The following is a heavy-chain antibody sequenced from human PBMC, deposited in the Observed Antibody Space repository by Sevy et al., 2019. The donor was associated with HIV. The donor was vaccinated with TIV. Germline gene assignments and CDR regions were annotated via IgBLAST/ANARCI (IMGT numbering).Heavy chain of an antibody. V-gene: IGHV3-30*18. CDR3: AKGVQLQRSAYYFDY. CDR1: GFTFSSYG. CDR2: ISYDGSNK. Sequence: GRSLRLSCAASGFTFSSYGMHWVRQAPGKGLEWVAVISYDGSNKYYADSVKGRFTISRDNSKNTLYLQMNSLRAEDTAVYYCAKGVQLQRSAYYFDYWGQGTLVTVSS. J-gene: IGHJ4*02. D-gene: IGHD2-2*01.